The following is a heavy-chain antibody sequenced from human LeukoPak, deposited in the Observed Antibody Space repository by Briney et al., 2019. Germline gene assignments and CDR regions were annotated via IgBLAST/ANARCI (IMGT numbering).Heavy chain of an antibody. D-gene: IGHD3-16*02. CDR2: IYHSGST. J-gene: IGHJ4*02. CDR3: ARAVITFGGVIAHFDY. V-gene: IGHV4-30-2*01. Sequence: SETLSLTCAVSGGSISSGGYSWSWIRQPPGKGLGWIGYIYHSGSTYYNPSLKSRVTISVDRSKNQFSLKLSSVTAADTAVYYCARAVITFGGVIAHFDYWGQGTLVTVSS. CDR1: GGSISSGGYS.